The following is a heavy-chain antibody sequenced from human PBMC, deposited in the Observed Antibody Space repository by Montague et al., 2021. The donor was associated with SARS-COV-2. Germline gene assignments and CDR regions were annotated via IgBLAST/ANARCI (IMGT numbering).Heavy chain of an antibody. Sequence: SETLSLTCTLSGASITDFYWCWIRHPPGKGLEWIGYIHHSGITTYNPSLRSRVTMSIDMPKSRLSLNLRSVTAADTAIYFCARITEVVPFDFWGQGTLVSVSS. V-gene: IGHV4-59*01. CDR2: IHHSGIT. D-gene: IGHD3-22*01. CDR1: GASITDFY. CDR3: ARITEVVPFDF. J-gene: IGHJ4*02.